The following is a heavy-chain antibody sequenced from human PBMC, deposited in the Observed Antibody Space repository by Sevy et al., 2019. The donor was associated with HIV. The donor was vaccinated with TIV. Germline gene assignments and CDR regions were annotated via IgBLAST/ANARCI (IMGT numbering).Heavy chain of an antibody. J-gene: IGHJ4*02. CDR1: GFTFSSYA. CDR2: ISGRGGSGDKT. D-gene: IGHD3-22*01. V-gene: IGHV3-23*01. Sequence: ESLRLSCAASGFTFSSYAMNWVRQAPGKGLEWVSGISGRGGSGDKTNYADSVKGLFTISRDDSKNSLYLQLNSLRAEDTAIYYCARKYDSSGYFDYWGQGTLVTVSS. CDR3: ARKYDSSGYFDY.